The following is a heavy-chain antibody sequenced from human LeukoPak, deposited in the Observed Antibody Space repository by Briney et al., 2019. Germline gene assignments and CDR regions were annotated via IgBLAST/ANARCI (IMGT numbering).Heavy chain of an antibody. CDR1: GFTFSDHY. CDR3: ARAPPIGATYSFDF. D-gene: IGHD4/OR15-4a*01. Sequence: GGSLRLSCAASGFTFSDHYMDWVRQTPGKGLEWVGRSRDKAHSYTTEYAPSVRGRFTISRDDTLNLLHPQLNSLKTEDTAIYYCARAPPIGATYSFDFWGQGTLVTVSS. V-gene: IGHV3-72*01. J-gene: IGHJ4*02. CDR2: SRDKAHSYTT.